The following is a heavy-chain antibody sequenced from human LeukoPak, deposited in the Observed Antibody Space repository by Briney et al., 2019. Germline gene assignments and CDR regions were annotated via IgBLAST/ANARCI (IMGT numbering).Heavy chain of an antibody. V-gene: IGHV3-7*01. CDR1: EFTSSSYW. CDR2: IKQDGGEK. Sequence: GGSLSLSCAVSEFTSSSYWMSWVRQARGKGRVGLANIKQDGGEKYYLDAANGRFTVSRDNAKNALYLQMNSLRAEDMAVYYCARAGARQILEYWGQGTLVTVSS. J-gene: IGHJ4*02. D-gene: IGHD1-1*01. CDR3: ARAGARQILEY.